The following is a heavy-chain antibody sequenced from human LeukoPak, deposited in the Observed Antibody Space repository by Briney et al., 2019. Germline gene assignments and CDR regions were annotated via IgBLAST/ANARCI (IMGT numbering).Heavy chain of an antibody. D-gene: IGHD4-23*01. CDR3: ASRTVVNYYYGMDV. CDR1: GFTFSGYW. Sequence: PGGSLRLSCAASGFTFSGYWMHWVCQAPGKGLVWVSRINSDGSSTNYADSVKGRFIISRDNAKNTLYLQMNSLRAEDTAVYYCASRTVVNYYYGMDVWGQGTTVTVSS. J-gene: IGHJ6*02. CDR2: INSDGSST. V-gene: IGHV3-74*01.